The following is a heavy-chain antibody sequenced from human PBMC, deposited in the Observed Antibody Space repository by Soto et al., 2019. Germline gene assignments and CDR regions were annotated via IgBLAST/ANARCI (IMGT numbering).Heavy chain of an antibody. CDR1: GYTFTGYY. J-gene: IGHJ4*02. D-gene: IGHD3-22*01. V-gene: IGHV1-2*04. CDR2: INPNSGGT. CDR3: ARMSLDRGNEDSSGYLFDY. Sequence: GASVKVSYKASGYTFTGYYMHWVRQAPGQGLEWMGWINPNSGGTNYAQKFQGWVTMTRDTSISTAYMELSRLRSDDTAVYYCARMSLDRGNEDSSGYLFDYWGQGTLVTVSS.